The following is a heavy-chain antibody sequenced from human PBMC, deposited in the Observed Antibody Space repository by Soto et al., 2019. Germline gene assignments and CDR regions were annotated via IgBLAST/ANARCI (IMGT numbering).Heavy chain of an antibody. CDR2: ISSSGSTI. D-gene: IGHD3-3*01. Sequence: PGGSLRLSCAASGFTFSDYYMSWIRQAPGKGLEWVSYISSSGSTIYYADSVKGRFTISRDNAKNSLYLQMNSLRAEDTAVYYCARHPIFGVVIVGLVDVWGKGTTVTVSS. V-gene: IGHV3-11*01. CDR3: ARHPIFGVVIVGLVDV. J-gene: IGHJ6*04. CDR1: GFTFSDYY.